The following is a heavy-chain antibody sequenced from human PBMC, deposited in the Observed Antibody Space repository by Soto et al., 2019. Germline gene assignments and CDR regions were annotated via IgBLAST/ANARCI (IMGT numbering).Heavy chain of an antibody. J-gene: IGHJ3*02. D-gene: IGHD4-17*01. V-gene: IGHV2-5*02. CDR1: GFSLSTSGVG. CDR3: AHRPTVTTLGDYDAFDI. Sequence: QITLKESGPTLVKPTQTLTLTCTFSGFSLSTSGVGVGWFRQPPGKALEWLALIYWDDDKRYSPSLKSRLTITKDTSKNQVVLTMTNMDPVDTATYYCAHRPTVTTLGDYDAFDIWGQGTMVTVSS. CDR2: IYWDDDK.